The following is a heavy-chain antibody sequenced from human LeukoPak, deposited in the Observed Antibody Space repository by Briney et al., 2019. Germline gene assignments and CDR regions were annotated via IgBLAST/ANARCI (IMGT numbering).Heavy chain of an antibody. CDR2: IYYSGST. CDR3: ARHVLERYSSSPRFDY. V-gene: IGHV4-59*08. CDR1: GGSISSYY. D-gene: IGHD6-6*01. Sequence: SETLSLTCTVSGGSISSYYWSWIRQPPGKGLEWIGYIYYSGSTNYNPSLKRRVTISVDTSKNQFPLKLGPVTAADTDVYYCARHVLERYSSSPRFDYWGQGTLVTVSS. J-gene: IGHJ4*02.